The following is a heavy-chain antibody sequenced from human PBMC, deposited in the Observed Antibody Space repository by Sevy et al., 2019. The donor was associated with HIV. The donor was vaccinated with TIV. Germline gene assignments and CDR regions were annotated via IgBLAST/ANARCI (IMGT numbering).Heavy chain of an antibody. Sequence: GGSLRLSCAASGFTFSDYYMTWIRQAPGKGLEWVSYISSSGSTISNADFVKGRFTISRENAKNSLFLQMNSLRAEDTAVYYCARVENLEWSPNSPDYFDYWGQGTLVTVSS. CDR2: ISSSGSTI. J-gene: IGHJ4*02. V-gene: IGHV3-11*01. CDR1: GFTFSDYY. CDR3: ARVENLEWSPNSPDYFDY. D-gene: IGHD3-3*01.